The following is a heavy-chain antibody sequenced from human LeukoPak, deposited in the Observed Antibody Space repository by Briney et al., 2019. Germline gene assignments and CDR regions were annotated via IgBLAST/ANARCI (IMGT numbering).Heavy chain of an antibody. J-gene: IGHJ4*02. CDR1: GGSISSYY. CDR3: ARTSIVPAVVDY. V-gene: IGHV4-59*01. D-gene: IGHD2-2*01. Sequence: SETLSLTCTVSGGSISSYYWSWIRQPPGKGLEWIGYIYYSGSTNYNPSLKSRVTISVDTSKNQFSLKLSSVTAADTAVYYCARTSIVPAVVDYWGQGTLVTVSS. CDR2: IYYSGST.